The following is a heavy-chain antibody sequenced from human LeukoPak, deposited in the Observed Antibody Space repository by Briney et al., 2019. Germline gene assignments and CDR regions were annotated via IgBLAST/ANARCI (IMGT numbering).Heavy chain of an antibody. Sequence: ASVKVSCKASGYTFTHYAVHWVRQAPGQRLEWMGWTNVGNDYTESSQKFQDRLTITSDTTATTVYMELSSLRSEDTAVYYCARDDLSTYPGLNYFDYWGQGSLVTVSS. D-gene: IGHD2/OR15-2a*01. J-gene: IGHJ4*02. CDR1: GYTFTHYA. CDR2: TNVGNDYT. CDR3: ARDDLSTYPGLNYFDY. V-gene: IGHV1-3*01.